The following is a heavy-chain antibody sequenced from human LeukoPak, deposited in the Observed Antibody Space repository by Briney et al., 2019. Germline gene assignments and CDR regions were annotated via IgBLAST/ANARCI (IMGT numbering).Heavy chain of an antibody. CDR1: GGSISSSSYY. J-gene: IGHJ4*02. Sequence: SETQSLTCTVSGGSISSSSYYWGWIRQPPGKGLEWIGSIYYSGSTYYNPSLKSRVTISVDTSKNQFSLKLSSVTAADTAVYYCAREWGQQLAQCDYWGQGTLVAVSS. D-gene: IGHD6-13*01. V-gene: IGHV4-39*07. CDR2: IYYSGST. CDR3: AREWGQQLAQCDY.